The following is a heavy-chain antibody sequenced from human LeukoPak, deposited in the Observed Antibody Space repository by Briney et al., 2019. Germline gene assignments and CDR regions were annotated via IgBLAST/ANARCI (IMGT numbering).Heavy chain of an antibody. CDR1: GFTFSSYA. J-gene: IGHJ6*03. CDR3: ARHKFHCSGGSCYSYYYMDV. V-gene: IGHV4-34*01. Sequence: GSLRLSCAASGFTFSSYAMSWVRQPPGKGLEWIGEINHSGSTNYNPSLKSRVTISVDTSKNQFSLKLSSVTAADTAVYYCARHKFHCSGGSCYSYYYMDVWGKGTTVTISS. D-gene: IGHD2-15*01. CDR2: INHSGST.